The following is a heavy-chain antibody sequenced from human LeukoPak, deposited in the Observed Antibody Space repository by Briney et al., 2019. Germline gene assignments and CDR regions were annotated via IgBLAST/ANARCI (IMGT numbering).Heavy chain of an antibody. J-gene: IGHJ4*02. CDR3: ASHYGSGSFYSPFDY. CDR2: IYYSGST. Sequence: SETLSLTCTVSGGSISSYYWSWIRQPPGKGLEWVGYIYYSGSTNYNPSLTSRVTISLDTSKNHFSLKLNSVTAADTAVYYCASHYGSGSFYSPFDYWGQGTLVTVSS. D-gene: IGHD3-10*01. V-gene: IGHV4-59*01. CDR1: GGSISSYY.